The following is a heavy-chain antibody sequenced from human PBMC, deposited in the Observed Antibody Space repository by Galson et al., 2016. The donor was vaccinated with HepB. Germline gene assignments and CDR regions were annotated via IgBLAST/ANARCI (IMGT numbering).Heavy chain of an antibody. D-gene: IGHD3-3*01. V-gene: IGHV3-30*18. J-gene: IGHJ6*02. CDR1: GFTFSAYG. Sequence: SLRLSCAASGFTFSAYGMHWVRQAPGKGLEWVAVISYDESKNYHVDSVKGRFTISRDNSKNTLYLQMNSLRAEDTAVYYCAKDLSDYDFLSGHIGGMDVWGQGTTVTVSS. CDR3: AKDLSDYDFLSGHIGGMDV. CDR2: ISYDESKN.